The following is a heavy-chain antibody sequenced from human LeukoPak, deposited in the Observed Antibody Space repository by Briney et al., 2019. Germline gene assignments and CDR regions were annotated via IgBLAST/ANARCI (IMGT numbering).Heavy chain of an antibody. V-gene: IGHV4-4*07. Sequence: SETLSLTCTVSGGSISSYYWSWIRQPAGKGLEWIGRIYTSGSTNYNPSLKSRVTMSVDTSKNQFSLKLSSVTAADTAVYYCARAGGVAGYSSSWRPYYYYMDVWGKGTTVTVSS. D-gene: IGHD6-13*01. CDR3: ARAGGVAGYSSSWRPYYYYMDV. J-gene: IGHJ6*03. CDR1: GGSISSYY. CDR2: IYTSGST.